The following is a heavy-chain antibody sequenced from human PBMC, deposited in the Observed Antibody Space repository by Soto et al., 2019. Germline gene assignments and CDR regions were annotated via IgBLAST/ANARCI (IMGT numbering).Heavy chain of an antibody. V-gene: IGHV1-2*04. J-gene: IGHJ6*02. D-gene: IGHD6-13*01. Sequence: QVQLVQSGAEVKKPGASVKVSCKASGYTFTGYYMHWVRQAPGQGLEWMGWINPNSGGTNYAQKFQGWVTMTRDTCISTAYMELSRLRSDDTAVYYCARDCESGHSSNYYYGMDVWGQGTTVTVSS. CDR3: ARDCESGHSSNYYYGMDV. CDR1: GYTFTGYY. CDR2: INPNSGGT.